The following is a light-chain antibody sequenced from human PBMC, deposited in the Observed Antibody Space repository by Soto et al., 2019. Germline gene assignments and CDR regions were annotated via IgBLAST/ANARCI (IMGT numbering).Light chain of an antibody. CDR3: QQYHTYPWT. J-gene: IGKJ1*01. Sequence: ALRMTQSPSSLSASTGDRVTITCRASQGISSYLAWYQQRPGKAPKVLIHAASTLQGGVPSRFSGGGSGTDFTLTISRLQSEDYATYYCQQYHTYPWTFGQGTKVEIK. V-gene: IGKV1-8*01. CDR2: AAS. CDR1: QGISSY.